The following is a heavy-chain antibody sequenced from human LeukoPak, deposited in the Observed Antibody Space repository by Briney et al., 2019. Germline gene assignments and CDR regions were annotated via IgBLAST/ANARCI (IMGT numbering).Heavy chain of an antibody. CDR2: ISSTSSTI. D-gene: IGHD2-8*01. CDR3: AKVGLAPYAFDY. CDR1: GFTFGTYT. J-gene: IGHJ4*02. Sequence: PGGSLRLSCAASGFTFGTYTLNWVRQAPGKGLEWISSISSTSSTIYYVDSVKGRFTISRDNSKNTLYLQMNSLRAEDTAVYYCAKVGLAPYAFDYWGQGTLVTVSS. V-gene: IGHV3-48*01.